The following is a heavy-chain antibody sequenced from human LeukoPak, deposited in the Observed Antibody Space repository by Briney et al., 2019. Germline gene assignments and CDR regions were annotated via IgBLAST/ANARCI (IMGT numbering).Heavy chain of an antibody. CDR3: AKVGYSSTWTLDD. CDR1: GFTFSSYA. Sequence: GGSLRLSCAASGFTFSSYAMSWVRQAPGKGLECVSTIGASGGSPFYADSVKGRFTISRDNSKNTLYLQMNSLRVEDTAVYYCAKVGYSSTWTLDDWGRGTLVTVSS. J-gene: IGHJ4*02. V-gene: IGHV3-23*01. CDR2: IGASGGSP. D-gene: IGHD6-13*01.